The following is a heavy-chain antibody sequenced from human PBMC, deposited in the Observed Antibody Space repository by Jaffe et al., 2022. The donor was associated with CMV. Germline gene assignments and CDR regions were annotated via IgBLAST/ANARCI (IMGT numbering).Heavy chain of an antibody. Sequence: EVQLVESGGGLVQPGGSLRLSCAASGFTFSSYAMSWVRQAPGKGLEWVSAISGSGGSTYYADSVKGRFTISRDNSKNTLYLQMNSLRAEDTAVYYCAKEGHDILTGYPRGSFDYWGQGTLVTVSS. CDR3: AKEGHDILTGYPRGSFDY. CDR1: GFTFSSYA. J-gene: IGHJ4*02. V-gene: IGHV3-23*04. CDR2: ISGSGGST. D-gene: IGHD3-9*01.